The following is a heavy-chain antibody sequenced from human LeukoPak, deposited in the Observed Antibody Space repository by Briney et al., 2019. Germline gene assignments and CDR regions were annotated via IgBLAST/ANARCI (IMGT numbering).Heavy chain of an antibody. D-gene: IGHD3-3*01. V-gene: IGHV3-7*03. CDR3: ARDPGTIDNFWSGRSRAGMDV. Sequence: GGSLRLSCTTSGFTFNSYWMSWVRQAPGKGLEWVANIEEDGSEKNYVDSVKGRFTISRDNGKNSLYLQMSSLRAEDTAVYYCARDPGTIDNFWSGRSRAGMDVWGQGTTVTVSS. CDR2: IEEDGSEK. CDR1: GFTFNSYW. J-gene: IGHJ6*02.